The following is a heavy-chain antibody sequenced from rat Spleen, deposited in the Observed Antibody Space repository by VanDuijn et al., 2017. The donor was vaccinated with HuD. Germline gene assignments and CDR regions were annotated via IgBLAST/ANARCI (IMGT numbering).Heavy chain of an antibody. CDR1: GFTFIKYG. CDR2: IIYDGSRT. D-gene: IGHD1-12*01. V-gene: IGHV5-29*01. J-gene: IGHJ3*01. Sequence: EVQLVESGGGLVQPGRSLKLSCAASGFTFIKYGMSWVRQAPKKGLEWVATIIYDGSRTYYRDSVKGRFTISRDNAKRTLYLQMDSLRSEDTATYFCTRGGQIYNNDVWFAYWGQGTLVTVSS. CDR3: TRGGQIYNNDVWFAY.